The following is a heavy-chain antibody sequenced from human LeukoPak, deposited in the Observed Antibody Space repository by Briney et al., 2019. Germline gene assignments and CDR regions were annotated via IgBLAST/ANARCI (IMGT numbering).Heavy chain of an antibody. CDR1: GGSIGGYY. CDR3: ARNFGSSWYYFDY. Sequence: SETLSLTCTVSGGSIGGYYGSWIRQPPGKGLERIGYIYYSGNTNYNPSLKSRVTISVDTSNNQFSLKLSSVTAADPAVYYCARNFGSSWYYFDYWGQGTLVTVSS. CDR2: IYYSGNT. J-gene: IGHJ4*02. V-gene: IGHV4-59*01. D-gene: IGHD6-13*01.